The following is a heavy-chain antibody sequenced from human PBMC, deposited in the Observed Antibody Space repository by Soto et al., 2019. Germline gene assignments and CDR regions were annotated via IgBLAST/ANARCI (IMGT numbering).Heavy chain of an antibody. Sequence: SVKVSCKASGGTFSSYAISWVRQAPGQGLEWMGGIIPIFGTANYAQKFQGRVTITADESTSTAYMELSSLRSEDTAVYYCARDLKYYDFWSGHASFDYWGQGTLVTVSS. D-gene: IGHD3-3*01. CDR1: GGTFSSYA. CDR2: IIPIFGTA. V-gene: IGHV1-69*13. CDR3: ARDLKYYDFWSGHASFDY. J-gene: IGHJ4*02.